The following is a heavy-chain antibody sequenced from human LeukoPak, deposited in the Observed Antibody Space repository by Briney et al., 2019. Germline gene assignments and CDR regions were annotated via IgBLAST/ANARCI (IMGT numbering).Heavy chain of an antibody. Sequence: GGSLRLSCAASGFTFSGHWMSWVRQAPAKGLEWVAHMNGDGSQIYYMDFVKGRFTISRDNAKNSLYLQMNGLRAEDTAVYYCMAWGNSGNSWGQGTMVIVSS. V-gene: IGHV3-7*01. CDR2: MNGDGSQI. J-gene: IGHJ3*01. CDR3: MAWGNSGNS. CDR1: GFTFSGHW. D-gene: IGHD1-26*01.